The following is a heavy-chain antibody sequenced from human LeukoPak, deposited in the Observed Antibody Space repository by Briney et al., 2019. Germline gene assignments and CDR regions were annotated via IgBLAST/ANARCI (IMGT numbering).Heavy chain of an antibody. CDR3: ARDPGYYDSAKNWFDP. V-gene: IGHV3-74*01. J-gene: IGHJ5*02. CDR1: GFTFSSYW. D-gene: IGHD3-22*01. Sequence: GGSLRLSCAASGFTFSSYWMHWVRQAPGTGLVWVSRINTDGSSTSYADSVKGRFTISRDNAKNTLYLQMNSLRAEDTAVYYCARDPGYYDSAKNWFDPWGQGTLVTVSS. CDR2: INTDGSST.